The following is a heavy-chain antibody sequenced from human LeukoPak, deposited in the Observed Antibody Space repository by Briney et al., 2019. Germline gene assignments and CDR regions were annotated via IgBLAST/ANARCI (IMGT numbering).Heavy chain of an antibody. CDR2: IKEDGSET. CDR1: GFSFPSHW. D-gene: IGHD6-19*01. CDR3: ARLYSTGCYGGPDY. Sequence: PGGSLRLSCAGSGFSFPSHWMSWVRQAPGKGLEWMANIKEDGSETFYVDSVKGRFTVSRDNAQNSLYLQMSSLRAEDTAVYYCARLYSTGCYGGPDYWGQGTLVAVSS. V-gene: IGHV3-7*01. J-gene: IGHJ4*02.